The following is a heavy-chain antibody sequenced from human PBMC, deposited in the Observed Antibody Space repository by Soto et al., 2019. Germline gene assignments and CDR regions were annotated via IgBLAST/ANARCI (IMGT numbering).Heavy chain of an antibody. CDR2: INGGSGNT. V-gene: IGHV1-3*01. Sequence: ASVKVSCKSSGFTFTSYAIHWLRQAPGQRPQRMGWINGGSGNTKYSQDFQGRVTFTRDTFATTAYLELSSLRSEDTAVYYCARVPPWGNSAGDYFLQKHDPWGQGTPVTVSS. J-gene: IGHJ5*02. CDR1: GFTFTSYA. CDR3: ARVPPWGNSAGDYFLQKHDP. D-gene: IGHD3-16*01.